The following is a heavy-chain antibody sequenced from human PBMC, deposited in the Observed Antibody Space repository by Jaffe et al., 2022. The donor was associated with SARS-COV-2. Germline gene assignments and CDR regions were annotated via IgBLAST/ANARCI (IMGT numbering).Heavy chain of an antibody. Sequence: EVQLVESGGGLVQPGGSLRLSCAASGFTVSSNYMSWVRQAPGKGLEWVSVIYSGDSIYYVDSVKGRFTISRDDSKNTLYLQMNGLRPEDTAVYYCARVPHYGGLWAWDFWGQGTMVTVSS. CDR2: IYSGDSI. V-gene: IGHV3-66*02. CDR1: GFTVSSNY. J-gene: IGHJ3*01. D-gene: IGHD4-17*01. CDR3: ARVPHYGGLWAWDF.